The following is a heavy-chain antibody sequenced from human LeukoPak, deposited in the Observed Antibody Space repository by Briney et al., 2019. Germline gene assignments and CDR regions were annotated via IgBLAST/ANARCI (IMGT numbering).Heavy chain of an antibody. D-gene: IGHD6-19*01. Sequence: SETLSLTCTVSGGSIRSSSHYWGWIRQPPGKGLEWIGSIYHSGSTYYNPSLKSRVTISVDTSKNHFSLKLTSVTAADTAVYYCARIETYSSGWYDAFFDYWGQGTLVTVSS. CDR3: ARIETYSSGWYDAFFDY. V-gene: IGHV4-39*02. CDR2: IYHSGST. J-gene: IGHJ4*02. CDR1: GGSIRSSSHY.